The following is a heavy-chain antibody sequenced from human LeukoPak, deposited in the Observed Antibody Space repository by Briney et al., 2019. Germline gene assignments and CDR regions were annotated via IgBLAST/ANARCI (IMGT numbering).Heavy chain of an antibody. V-gene: IGHV4-34*01. CDR3: ARSPCSGDCYPTYYYYYMDV. CDR1: GESFSGYY. Sequence: PSETLSPTCSVYGESFSGYYWSWIRQPPGKGLEWIGEINHSGDTNYNPSLKSRVTISVDTSRNQFSLKLSSVTAADTAVYYCARSPCSGDCYPTYYYYYMDVWGKGTTVTVSS. CDR2: INHSGDT. J-gene: IGHJ6*03. D-gene: IGHD2-21*02.